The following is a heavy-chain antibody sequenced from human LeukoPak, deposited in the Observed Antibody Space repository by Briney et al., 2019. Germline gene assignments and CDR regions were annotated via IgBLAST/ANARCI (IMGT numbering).Heavy chain of an antibody. J-gene: IGHJ4*02. Sequence: GASVKVSCTASGYSFNNYDINWVRQAPGQGLEWMGWMNPNSGNTGYAQNFRGRVTMTRTTSIKTAYMTLSSLTSDDTAVYYCVRADKADYSDYVMWGQGTLVTVSS. CDR1: GYSFNNYD. V-gene: IGHV1-8*01. CDR3: VRADKADYSDYVM. CDR2: MNPNSGNT. D-gene: IGHD4-11*01.